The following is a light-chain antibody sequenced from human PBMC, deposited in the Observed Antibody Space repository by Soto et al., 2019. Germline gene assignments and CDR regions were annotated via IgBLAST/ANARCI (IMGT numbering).Light chain of an antibody. V-gene: IGKV3-11*01. CDR2: GAS. CDR3: QQRFNWPRFT. CDR1: QSVSSY. Sequence: EIVLTQSPATLSLSPGERATLSCRPSQSVSSYLAWYQQKPGQAPRLLIYGASNRATGIPARFSGGGSGTDFTLTISSLEPEDFAVYYCQQRFNWPRFTFGQGTKLEIK. J-gene: IGKJ2*01.